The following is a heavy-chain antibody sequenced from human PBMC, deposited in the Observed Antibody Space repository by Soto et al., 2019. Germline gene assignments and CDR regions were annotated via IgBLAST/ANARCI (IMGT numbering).Heavy chain of an antibody. CDR2: ISSNGGST. CDR1: RFTFSSYA. CDR3: ARSRPYSLRWYAFDI. J-gene: IGHJ3*02. Sequence: PGGSLRLSCAASRFTFSSYAMHWVRQAPGKGLEYVSAISSNGGSTYYANSVKGRFTISRDNSKNTLYLQMGSLRAEDMAVYYCARSRPYSLRWYAFDIWGQGTMVTVSS. V-gene: IGHV3-64*01. D-gene: IGHD2-15*01.